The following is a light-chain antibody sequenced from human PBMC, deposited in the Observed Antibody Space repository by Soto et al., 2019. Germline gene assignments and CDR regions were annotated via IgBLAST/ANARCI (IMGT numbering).Light chain of an antibody. CDR2: EAS. Sequence: EIVMTQSPATLSVSPGERTTLSCRASQSIYNNLAWYQQKPGQAPRLLIYEASTRATGIPARFSGSGSGTDFTLIISSLQSEDFAAYYWQQYNKRPLTFDGGARVEIK. J-gene: IGKJ4*01. CDR3: QQYNKRPLT. V-gene: IGKV3-15*01. CDR1: QSIYNN.